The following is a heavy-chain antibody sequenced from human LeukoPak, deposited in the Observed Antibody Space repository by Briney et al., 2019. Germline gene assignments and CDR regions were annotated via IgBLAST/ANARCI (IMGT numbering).Heavy chain of an antibody. CDR3: AREVGASSPRLLDA. V-gene: IGHV4-59*01. Sequence: SETLSLTCTVSGGSLSIYYWNCVRQPPAKGLEGMGASYSTGLTNFNPSLKSRATISGDTAKNQFCLKLTSVTAADTAGYYCAREVGASSPRLLDAGGQGTLVTVSA. D-gene: IGHD1-26*01. CDR1: GGSLSIYY. CDR2: SYSTGLT. J-gene: IGHJ5*02.